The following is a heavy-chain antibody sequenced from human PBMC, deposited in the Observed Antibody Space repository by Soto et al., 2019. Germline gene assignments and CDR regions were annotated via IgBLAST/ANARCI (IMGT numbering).Heavy chain of an antibody. V-gene: IGHV3-30*02. CDR3: AKVKTPTYDGDYNAFDI. CDR1: GFTFSSYG. J-gene: IGHJ3*02. CDR2: IWYDGSNK. D-gene: IGHD4-17*01. Sequence: PGGSLRLSCAASGFTFSSYGMHWVRQAPGKGLEWVAVIWYDGSNKDYADSVKGRFTISRDNAKDTLYLQMNNLRAEDTALYYCAKVKTPTYDGDYNAFDIWGQGTMVTVSS.